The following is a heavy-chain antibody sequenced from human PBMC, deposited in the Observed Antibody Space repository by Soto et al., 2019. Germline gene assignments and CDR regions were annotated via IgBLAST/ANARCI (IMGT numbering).Heavy chain of an antibody. CDR3: AKLPLGDFYYGMDA. D-gene: IGHD3-3*01. V-gene: IGHV3-23*01. CDR2: ISGSGGGI. CDR1: GFTFSSYA. J-gene: IGHJ6*02. Sequence: EVQLLESGGGLVQPGGSLRLSCAASGFTFSSYAMSWVRQAPGKGLEWVSGISGSGGGIYYADSVKGRFTISRDNAKTTLYLQMNNLRAEDTAVYYCAKLPLGDFYYGMDAWGQGTTVNVSS.